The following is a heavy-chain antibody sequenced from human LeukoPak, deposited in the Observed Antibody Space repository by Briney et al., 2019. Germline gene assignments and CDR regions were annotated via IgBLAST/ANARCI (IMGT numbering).Heavy chain of an antibody. CDR2: ISSSSSTI. D-gene: IGHD6-13*01. Sequence: GGSLRLSCAASGFTFSSYSMNWVRQAPGKGLEWGSYISSSSSTIYYADSVKGRFTISRDNAKNSLYLQMNSLRDEDTAVYYCARASYSSSWYDYWGQGTLVTVSS. CDR1: GFTFSSYS. J-gene: IGHJ4*02. CDR3: ARASYSSSWYDY. V-gene: IGHV3-48*02.